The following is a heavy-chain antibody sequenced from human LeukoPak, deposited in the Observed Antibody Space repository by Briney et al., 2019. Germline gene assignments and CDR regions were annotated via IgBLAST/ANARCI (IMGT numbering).Heavy chain of an antibody. D-gene: IGHD3-10*01. CDR3: AKLGKTENHYGSGRFSYYYYMDV. J-gene: IGHJ6*03. CDR2: IRSDGINK. CDR1: GFTFSSYA. Sequence: GGSLRLSCAASGFTFSSYAMHWVRQPPGKGLEWVAFIRSDGINKYHADSVKGRFTISRDNSKNTLYLQMNSLRAEDTAVYYCAKLGKTENHYGSGRFSYYYYMDVWGKGTTVTISS. V-gene: IGHV3-30*02.